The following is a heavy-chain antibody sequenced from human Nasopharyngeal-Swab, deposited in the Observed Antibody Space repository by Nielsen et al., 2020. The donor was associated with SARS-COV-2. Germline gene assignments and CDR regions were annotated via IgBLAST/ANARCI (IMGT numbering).Heavy chain of an antibody. J-gene: IGHJ5*01. CDR2: ISYGGST. Sequence: SETLSLTCTVSGDSINSHLWSWIRQPPGKGLDWIGYISYGGSTNYNPSLRSRVTISVDTSKSQFSLKLTSVTAADTAVYYCARGLYDGSGLLDSWGHGTLVTVSS. CDR1: GDSINSHL. CDR3: ARGLYDGSGLLDS. V-gene: IGHV4-59*11. D-gene: IGHD3-22*01.